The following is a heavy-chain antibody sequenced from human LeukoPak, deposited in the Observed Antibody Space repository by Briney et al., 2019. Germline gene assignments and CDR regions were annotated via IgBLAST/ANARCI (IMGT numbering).Heavy chain of an antibody. CDR2: ISYDGSNK. CDR1: GFTFSSYG. D-gene: IGHD3-22*01. Sequence: GGSLRLSCAASGFTFSSYGMHWVRQAPGKGLEWVAVISYDGSNKYYAGSVKGRFTISRDNSKNTLYLQMNSLRAEDTAVYYCAKDGIYYDSIPFDYWGQGTLVTVST. J-gene: IGHJ4*02. V-gene: IGHV3-30*18. CDR3: AKDGIYYDSIPFDY.